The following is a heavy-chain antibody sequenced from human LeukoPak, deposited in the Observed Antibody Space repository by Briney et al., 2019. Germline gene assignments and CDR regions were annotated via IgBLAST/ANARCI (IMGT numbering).Heavy chain of an antibody. D-gene: IGHD6-13*01. CDR1: GGSISSYY. V-gene: IGHV4-59*01. Sequence: SETLSLTCTVSGGSISSYYWSWIRQPPGKGLEWIGYIYYSGSTNYNPSLKSRLTISVDTSKNQFSLKLTSVTAADTSVYYCSRATSSWRPFDYWGQGALVTVSS. J-gene: IGHJ4*02. CDR3: SRATSSWRPFDY. CDR2: IYYSGST.